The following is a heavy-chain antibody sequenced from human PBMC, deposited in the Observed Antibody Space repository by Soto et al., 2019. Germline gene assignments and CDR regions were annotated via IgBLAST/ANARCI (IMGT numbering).Heavy chain of an antibody. D-gene: IGHD3-10*01. J-gene: IGHJ4*02. CDR3: ARGGGYYGSGAYYRGYFDH. CDR2: LNPDTAST. CDR1: GYSLANYT. Sequence: QVQLVQSGAEVKKPGASVTVSCKASGYSLANYTIHWVRQAPGQGLEWMGWLNPDTASTKFSPKFQGRVIITRDKFAITAFMQRTSLTSEDTALYSCARGGGYYGSGAYYRGYFDHWGLGTLVAGSS. V-gene: IGHV1-3*01.